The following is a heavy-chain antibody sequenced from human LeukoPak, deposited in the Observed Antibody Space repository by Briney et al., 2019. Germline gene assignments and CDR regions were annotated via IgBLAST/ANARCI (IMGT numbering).Heavy chain of an antibody. CDR1: GFTFSSYA. V-gene: IGHV3-64*01. CDR2: ISSNGGNT. J-gene: IGHJ3*02. CDR3: ARVKVSGAFDT. Sequence: GGSLRLSCAASGFTFSSYAMHWVRQAPGKGLEYVSAISSNGGNTYYANSVKGRFTISRDNSKNTLYLQMGSLRAEDMAVYYCARVKVSGAFDTWGQGTMVTVSS.